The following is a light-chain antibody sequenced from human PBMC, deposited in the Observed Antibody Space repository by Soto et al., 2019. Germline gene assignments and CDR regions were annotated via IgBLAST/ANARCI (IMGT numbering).Light chain of an antibody. J-gene: IGLJ2*01. CDR3: AAWDDSLNAVV. CDR2: TNN. Sequence: QSVLTQPHSASGTPGQRVTISCSGSSSNIGSNTVNWYHQLPGTAPKLLIYTNNQRPSGVPDRFSGSKSGTSASLAISGLQSEDEAHYHCAAWDDSLNAVVFGGGTKVTVL. CDR1: SSNIGSNT. V-gene: IGLV1-44*01.